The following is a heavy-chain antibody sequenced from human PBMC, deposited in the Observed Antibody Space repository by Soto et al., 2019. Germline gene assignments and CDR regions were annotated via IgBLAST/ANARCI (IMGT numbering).Heavy chain of an antibody. CDR2: IGSSSSTI. CDR1: GFTFSSYS. V-gene: IGHV3-48*01. D-gene: IGHD3-10*01. J-gene: IGHJ6*03. Sequence: GGSLRLSCAASGFTFSSYSMNWVRQAPGKGLEWVSYIGSSSSTIYYDDSVKGRFPISRDNAKNSLYLQMNSLRAEDTAVYYCARASNFPYGSGSYYFRNYYYYYMDVWGKGTTVTVSS. CDR3: ARASNFPYGSGSYYFRNYYYYYMDV.